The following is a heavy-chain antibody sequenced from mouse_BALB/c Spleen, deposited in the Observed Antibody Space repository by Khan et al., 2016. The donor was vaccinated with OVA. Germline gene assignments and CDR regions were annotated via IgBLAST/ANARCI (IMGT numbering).Heavy chain of an antibody. CDR3: ARRSYYGTRNCDV. J-gene: IGHJ1*01. V-gene: IGHV1-55*01. CDR1: GYNFTSYW. Sequence: QVQLKQSGAELVKPGTSVKLSCKASGYNFTSYWINWVKLRPGQGLEWIGDIYPGSGSTNYNEKFKSKAALTVDTSSSTAYMQLSSLASEDSALYYCARRSYYGTRNCDVWGAGTTVTVSS. D-gene: IGHD1-1*01. CDR2: IYPGSGST.